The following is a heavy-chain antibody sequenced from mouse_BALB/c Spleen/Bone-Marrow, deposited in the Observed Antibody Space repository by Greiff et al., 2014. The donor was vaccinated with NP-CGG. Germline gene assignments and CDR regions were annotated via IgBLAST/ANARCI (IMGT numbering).Heavy chain of an antibody. CDR1: GFSLTGYG. V-gene: IGHV2-6-7*01. CDR3: ASNGGGAMDY. CDR2: VWGDGST. Sequence: VQLQQSGPGLVAPSQSLSITCTVSGFSLTGYGLNWVRQPPGKGLEWLGKVWGDGSTDYNSGLKSRLSISKDNSKSQVFLKMNSLQTDDTARYYCASNGGGAMDYWGQGTSVTVSS. J-gene: IGHJ4*01.